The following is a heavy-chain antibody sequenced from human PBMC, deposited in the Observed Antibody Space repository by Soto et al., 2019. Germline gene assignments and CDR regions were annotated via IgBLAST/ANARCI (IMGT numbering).Heavy chain of an antibody. Sequence: GGSLRLSCAVSGFTLTTYSMNWVRQAPGKGLEWISFINKNGFTIYYADSVKGRFTISRDYAKNSLYLQMDSLRHEDTAVYYCARGAVTGTSLFDYWGLGTLVTVS. J-gene: IGHJ4*02. V-gene: IGHV3-48*02. D-gene: IGHD6-19*01. CDR3: ARGAVTGTSLFDY. CDR1: GFTLTTYS. CDR2: INKNGFTI.